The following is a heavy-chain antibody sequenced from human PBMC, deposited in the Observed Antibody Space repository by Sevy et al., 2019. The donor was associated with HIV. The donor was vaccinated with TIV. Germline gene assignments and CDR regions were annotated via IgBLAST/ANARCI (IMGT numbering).Heavy chain of an antibody. J-gene: IGHJ4*02. CDR2: IKNDGSST. V-gene: IGHV3-74*01. CDR1: GFTFSSYW. Sequence: GGSLRLSCAASGFTFSSYWMHWVRQAPGKGLVWVARIKNDGSSTKCADFVKGRFTISRDNAKSTLYLQMNSLRAGDMGAYYCTRVPGDGYTSPSFDYWGRGTLVTVS. D-gene: IGHD5-12*01. CDR3: TRVPGDGYTSPSFDY.